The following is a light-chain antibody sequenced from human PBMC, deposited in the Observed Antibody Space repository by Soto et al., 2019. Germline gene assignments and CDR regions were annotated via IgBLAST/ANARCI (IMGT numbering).Light chain of an antibody. CDR1: PSVTNY. J-gene: IGKJ5*01. CDR2: GAF. Sequence: EIVLTQSPATLSLSPGERSTRSCRASPSVTNYLAWYQQKPGQAPRLVIYGAFNRATGIPARFSGSGSGTDFTLTISSLEPEDFAVYYCQQRNIWPPVTFGQGTRLEIK. V-gene: IGKV3-11*01. CDR3: QQRNIWPPVT.